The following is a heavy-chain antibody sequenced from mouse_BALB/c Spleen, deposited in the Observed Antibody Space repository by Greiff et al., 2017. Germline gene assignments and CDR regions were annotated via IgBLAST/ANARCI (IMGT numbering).Heavy chain of an antibody. V-gene: IGHV4-1*02. J-gene: IGHJ4*01. CDR3: ARLGYYRYDDVGYYAMDY. Sequence: EVKLLESGGGLVQPGGSLKLSCAASGFDFSRYWMSWVRQAPGKGLEWIGEINPDSSTINYTPSLKDKFIISRDNAKNTLYLQMSKVRSEDTALYYCARLGYYRYDDVGYYAMDYWGQGTSVTVSS. CDR1: GFDFSRYW. CDR2: INPDSSTI. D-gene: IGHD2-14*01.